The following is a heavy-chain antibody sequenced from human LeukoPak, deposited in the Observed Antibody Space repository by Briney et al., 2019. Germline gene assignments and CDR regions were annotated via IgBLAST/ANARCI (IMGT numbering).Heavy chain of an antibody. CDR1: GFTFSSYA. D-gene: IGHD4-23*01. Sequence: GRSLRLSCAASGFTFSSYAMHWVRQAPGKGLEWVSLIYVDGRTYYADSVKGRFTISRDNSKNTLYLQVNSLRAEDTAVYYCARRGDGGRSFDYWGQGTLVTVSS. V-gene: IGHV3-53*01. CDR3: ARRGDGGRSFDY. CDR2: IYVDGRT. J-gene: IGHJ4*02.